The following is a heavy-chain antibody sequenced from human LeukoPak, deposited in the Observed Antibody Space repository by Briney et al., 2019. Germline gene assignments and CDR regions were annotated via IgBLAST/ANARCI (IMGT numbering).Heavy chain of an antibody. V-gene: IGHV1-69*13. CDR1: GYTFTSYG. CDR3: AQPGGYSYGFYYYGMDV. J-gene: IGHJ6*02. CDR2: IIPIFGTA. D-gene: IGHD5-18*01. Sequence: SVKVSCKASGYTFTSYGISWVRQAPGQGLEWMGGIIPIFGTANYAQKFQGRVTITADESTSTAYMELSSLRSEDTAVYYCAQPGGYSYGFYYYGMDVWGQGTTVTVSS.